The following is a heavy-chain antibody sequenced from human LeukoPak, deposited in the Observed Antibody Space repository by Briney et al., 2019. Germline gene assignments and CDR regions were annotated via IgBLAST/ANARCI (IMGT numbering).Heavy chain of an antibody. V-gene: IGHV4-59*01. CDR3: ARGARYYDILTGYQPPYFQH. Sequence: PSETLSLTCTVSGGSISSYYWSWIRQPPGKGLEWIGYIYYSGSTNYNPSLKSRVTISVDTSKNQFSLKLSSVTAADTAVYYCARGARYYDILTGYQPPYFQHWGQGTLVTVSS. CDR2: IYYSGST. D-gene: IGHD3-9*01. CDR1: GGSISSYY. J-gene: IGHJ1*01.